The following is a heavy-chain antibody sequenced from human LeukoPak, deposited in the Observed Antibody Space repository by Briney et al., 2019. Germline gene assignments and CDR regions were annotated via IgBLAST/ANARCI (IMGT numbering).Heavy chain of an antibody. Sequence: GGTLRLSCGASGFNFSNYEMNWVRHAPGQGLVWSSYISDSGATKYYADSVKGRFTISRDNAKNAVFLQIDSLRAEDTAVYYCARDTSIVGVTGAGFDYWGQGTLVTVSS. CDR2: ISDSGATK. CDR1: GFNFSNYE. CDR3: ARDTSIVGVTGAGFDY. V-gene: IGHV3-48*03. J-gene: IGHJ4*02. D-gene: IGHD1-26*01.